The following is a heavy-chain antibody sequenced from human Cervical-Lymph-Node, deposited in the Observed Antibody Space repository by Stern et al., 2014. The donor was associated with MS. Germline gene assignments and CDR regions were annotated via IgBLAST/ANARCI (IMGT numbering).Heavy chain of an antibody. CDR1: GGTFSNSA. J-gene: IGHJ4*02. V-gene: IGHV1-69*01. CDR3: ARGWSYEVLTGYSY. Sequence: VQLVESGAEVKKPGSSVKVSCKASGGTFSNSAISWVLQAPGQGLGWMGGISPIFGRPNYAQKFQGRVTITADESTSTAYMELSSLRSEDTAVYYCARGWSYEVLTGYSYWGQGTLVTVSS. D-gene: IGHD3-9*01. CDR2: ISPIFGRP.